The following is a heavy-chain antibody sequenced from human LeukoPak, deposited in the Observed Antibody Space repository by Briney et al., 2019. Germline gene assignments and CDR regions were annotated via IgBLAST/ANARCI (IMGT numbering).Heavy chain of an antibody. CDR2: ISYDGSNK. Sequence: GGSLRLSCAVSGFTFSSYGMHWVRQAPGKGLEWVAVISYDGSNKYYADSVKGRFTISRDNSKNTLYLQMNSLRAEDTAVYYCAKDSKRAYYDFWSGYPYYYYGMDVWGQGTTVTVSS. J-gene: IGHJ6*02. CDR3: AKDSKRAYYDFWSGYPYYYYGMDV. D-gene: IGHD3-3*01. CDR1: GFTFSSYG. V-gene: IGHV3-30*18.